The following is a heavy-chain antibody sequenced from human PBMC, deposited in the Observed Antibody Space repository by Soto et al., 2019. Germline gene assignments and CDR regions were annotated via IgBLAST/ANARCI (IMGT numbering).Heavy chain of an antibody. CDR1: GFTFSSYG. Sequence: QVQLVESGGGVVQPGRSLRLSCAASGFTFSSYGMHWVRQAPGKGLEWVAVISYDGSNKYYADSVKGRFTISRDNSKYTLYLQMNSLRAEDTAVYYCAKADIGQNWFDPWGQVLLFTVSS. V-gene: IGHV3-30*18. D-gene: IGHD3-10*01. CDR2: ISYDGSNK. J-gene: IGHJ5*02. CDR3: AKADIGQNWFDP.